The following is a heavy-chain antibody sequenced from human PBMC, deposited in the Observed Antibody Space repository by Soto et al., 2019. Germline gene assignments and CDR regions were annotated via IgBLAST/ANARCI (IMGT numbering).Heavy chain of an antibody. CDR2: ISGSGGST. J-gene: IGHJ6*04. D-gene: IGHD2-15*01. Sequence: GGSLRLSCAASGFTFSSYAMSWVRQAPGKGLEWVSAISGSGGSTYYADSVKGRFTISRDNSKNTLYLQMNSLRAEDTAVYYFAKVMWIYCGGGSCSMDVWGKGTRVTVSS. CDR3: AKVMWIYCGGGSCSMDV. V-gene: IGHV3-23*01. CDR1: GFTFSSYA.